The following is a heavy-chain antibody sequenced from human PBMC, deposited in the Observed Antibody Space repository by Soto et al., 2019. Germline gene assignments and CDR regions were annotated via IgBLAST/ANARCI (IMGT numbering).Heavy chain of an antibody. J-gene: IGHJ4*02. D-gene: IGHD2-15*01. Sequence: PGPSVKDSCKASGYTFTNYAMHWVRQAPGQRLEWMGWINAGNGNTKYSQKFQGRVTITRDTSASTAYMELSSLRSEDTAVYYCARDLGGWPDYWGQGTLVTVPQ. CDR1: GYTFTNYA. CDR2: INAGNGNT. V-gene: IGHV1-3*01. CDR3: ARDLGGWPDY.